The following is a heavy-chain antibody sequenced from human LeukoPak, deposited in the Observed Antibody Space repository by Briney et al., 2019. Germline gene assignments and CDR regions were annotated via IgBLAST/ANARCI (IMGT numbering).Heavy chain of an antibody. J-gene: IGHJ3*02. CDR2: ISTSSIYI. CDR3: ARSSIDGYNLIDAFDM. V-gene: IGHV3-21*01. D-gene: IGHD5-24*01. CDR1: GFTFSAYS. Sequence: GGSLRLSCAASGFTFSAYSMNWVRQAPGKGLEWVSSISTSSIYIYYADSVKGRFTVSRDNAKNSLYLQMNSLRAEDTAVYYCARSSIDGYNLIDAFDMWGQGTMVTVSS.